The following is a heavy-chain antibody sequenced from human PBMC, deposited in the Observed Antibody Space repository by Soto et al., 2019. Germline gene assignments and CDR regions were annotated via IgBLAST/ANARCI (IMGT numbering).Heavy chain of an antibody. CDR3: ARIDKFNSQSSGWANRFDY. J-gene: IGHJ4*02. V-gene: IGHV3-23*01. D-gene: IGHD6-19*01. CDR1: GFAFNNYA. Sequence: EVQLLESGGGLVQPGGSLRLLCAGSGFAFNNYAMTWVRQAPGKGLEWVSTITSGGMSFYANTVQSRFTISRDNTESTVYLKTNSLRAEDTPVYHCARIDKFNSQSSGWANRFDYWGQGTLVTVSS. CDR2: ITSGGMS.